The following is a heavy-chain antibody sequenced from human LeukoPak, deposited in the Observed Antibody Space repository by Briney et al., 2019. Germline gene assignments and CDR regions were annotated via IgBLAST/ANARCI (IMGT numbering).Heavy chain of an antibody. J-gene: IGHJ6*02. V-gene: IGHV3-30-3*01. CDR3: AKVRTTVVTIYGNGMDV. CDR2: ISYDGSNK. CDR1: GFTFSTYA. Sequence: PGRSLRLSCAASGFTFSTYAMHWVRQGPGKGLEWVAVISYDGSNKYYADSVKGRFTISRDNSKNTLYMQMNSLRVEDTAIYYCAKVRTTVVTIYGNGMDVWGQGTTVTVSS. D-gene: IGHD4-23*01.